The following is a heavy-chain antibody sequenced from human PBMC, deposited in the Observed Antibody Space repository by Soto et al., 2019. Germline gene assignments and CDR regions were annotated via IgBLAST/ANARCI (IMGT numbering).Heavy chain of an antibody. CDR1: GFTFSSYW. Sequence: GGSLRLSCAASGFTFSSYWMSWVRQAPGKGLEWVANIKQDGSEKYYVDSVKGRFTISRDNAKNSLYLQMNSLRAEDTAVYYCARDGSSGYDLYYYYYYGMDVWGQGTTVTVSS. J-gene: IGHJ6*02. CDR2: IKQDGSEK. V-gene: IGHV3-7*01. D-gene: IGHD5-12*01. CDR3: ARDGSSGYDLYYYYYYGMDV.